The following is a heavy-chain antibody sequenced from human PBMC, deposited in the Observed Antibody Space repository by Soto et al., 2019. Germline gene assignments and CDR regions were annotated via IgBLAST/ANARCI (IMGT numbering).Heavy chain of an antibody. D-gene: IGHD4-4*01. CDR2: IIPIFGTA. J-gene: IGHJ6*02. CDR3: ARAGIYSSYYYYGMDV. V-gene: IGHV1-69*13. Sequence: ASVKVSCKASEGTFSSYAISWVRQAPGQGLEWMGGIIPIFGTANYAQKFQGRVTITADESTSTAYMELSSLRSEDTAVYYCARAGIYSSYYYYGMDVWGQGTTVTVSS. CDR1: EGTFSSYA.